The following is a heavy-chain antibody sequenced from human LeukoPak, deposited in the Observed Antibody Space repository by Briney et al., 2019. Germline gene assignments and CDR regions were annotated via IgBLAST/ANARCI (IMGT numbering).Heavy chain of an antibody. Sequence: GGSLRLSCAASGFTFSSYWMSWVRQAPGKGLEWVANIKQDGSEKYYVDSVKGRFTISRDNAKNSLYLQMNSLRAEDMAVYYCARDRDYENSGSYYRYWGQGILVTVSS. D-gene: IGHD1-26*01. V-gene: IGHV3-7*01. CDR1: GFTFSSYW. CDR2: IKQDGSEK. J-gene: IGHJ4*02. CDR3: ARDRDYENSGSYYRY.